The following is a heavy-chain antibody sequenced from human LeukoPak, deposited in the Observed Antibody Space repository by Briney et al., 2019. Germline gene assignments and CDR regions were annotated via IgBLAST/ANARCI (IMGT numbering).Heavy chain of an antibody. CDR2: IRYSGNT. J-gene: IGHJ4*02. CDR1: GDSIISSRYY. V-gene: IGHV4-39*01. D-gene: IGHD4-23*01. CDR3: ARLRDGRWLLEY. Sequence: SETLSLICTVSGDSIISSRYYWGWIRQPPGKGLEWIASIRYSGNTFYNPSFKSRVTISVDTSNNQLSLRLSSVTAADAAVYYCARLRDGRWLLEYWGQGTLVTVSS.